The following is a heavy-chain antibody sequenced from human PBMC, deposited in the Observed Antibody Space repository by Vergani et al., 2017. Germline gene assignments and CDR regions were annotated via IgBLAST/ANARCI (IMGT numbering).Heavy chain of an antibody. CDR1: GGPISSSNW. V-gene: IGHV4-4*02. Sequence: QVQLQESGPGLVKPSGTLSLTCAVSGGPISSSNWWSWVRQPPGKGLEWIGEIYHSGSTNYNPSLKSRVTISVDKSKNQFSLKLSSVTAAGTAVYYCARFLTGTTIYYYDGMDGWGQGTTVTVSS. CDR2: IYHSGST. CDR3: ARFLTGTTIYYYDGMDG. D-gene: IGHD1-20*01. J-gene: IGHJ6*02.